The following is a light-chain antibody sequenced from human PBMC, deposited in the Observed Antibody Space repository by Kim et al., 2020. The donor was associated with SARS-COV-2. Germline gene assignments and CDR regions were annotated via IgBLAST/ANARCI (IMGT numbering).Light chain of an antibody. J-gene: IGKJ4*01. V-gene: IGKV3-11*01. CDR1: QSVRSS. Sequence: SLSPGPRAPLSCRASQSVRSSLAWYQPKPGQAPRLLIHDASNRATGIPPRFSGSGSGTDFTLTISSLEPEDFAIYYCQQRSNWPPTFGGGTKLEI. CDR2: DAS. CDR3: QQRSNWPPT.